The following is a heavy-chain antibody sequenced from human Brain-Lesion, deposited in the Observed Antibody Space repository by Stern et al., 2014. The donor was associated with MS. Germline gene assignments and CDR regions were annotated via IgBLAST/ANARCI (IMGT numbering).Heavy chain of an antibody. V-gene: IGHV1-18*01. J-gene: IGHJ6*02. D-gene: IGHD2-8*01. CDR2: ISAHNGNT. Sequence: VQLGESGAEVRKPGASVKVSCKASGYTFTNYGFSWVRQAPGQGLEWMGWISAHNGNTNFAQKFQGRVTMSTDTSTSTAYMELRSLRSDDTAVYYCARDGRCTSAVCPYFYYYTMDVWGQGTTVTVSS. CDR1: GYTFTNYG. CDR3: ARDGRCTSAVCPYFYYYTMDV.